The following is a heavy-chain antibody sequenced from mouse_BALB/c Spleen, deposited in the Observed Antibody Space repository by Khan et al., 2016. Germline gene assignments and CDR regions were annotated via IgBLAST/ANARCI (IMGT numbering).Heavy chain of an antibody. V-gene: IGHV9-3-1*01. CDR1: GYTFTNYG. CDR2: INTYSGES. D-gene: IGHD1-1*01. CDR3: ARYREYYGSSRDFDV. J-gene: IGHJ1*01. Sequence: QIQLVQSGPELKKPGKTVKISCKASGYTFTNYGMNWVKQAPGKGLKWMGWINTYSGESTYADDFKGRFAFSLETSANTAYLQINNLKNEDTATDFCARYREYYGSSRDFDVWGAWTTVTVSS.